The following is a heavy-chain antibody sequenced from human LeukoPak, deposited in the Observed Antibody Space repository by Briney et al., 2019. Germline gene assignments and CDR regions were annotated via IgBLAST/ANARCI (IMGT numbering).Heavy chain of an antibody. CDR1: GYTFTGYY. D-gene: IGHD5-18*01. CDR3: ARVDTAMAAYYYYYMDV. V-gene: IGHV1-2*02. Sequence: GASVKVSCKASGYTFTGYYMHWVRQAPGQGLEWMGWINPNSGGTNYAQKFQGRVTMTRDTSISTAYMELSRLRSDDTAVYYCARVDTAMAAYYYYYMDVWGKGTTVTVSS. CDR2: INPNSGGT. J-gene: IGHJ6*03.